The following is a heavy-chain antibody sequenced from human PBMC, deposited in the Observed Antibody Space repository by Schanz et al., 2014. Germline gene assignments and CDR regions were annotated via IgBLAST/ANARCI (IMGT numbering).Heavy chain of an antibody. Sequence: EVQLVESGGGLVQPGGSLRLSCAASGFTFSSYALHWVRQAPGKGLEWVSYVSRSTPDIYYADSVKGRFTMSRDNAKNSVFLQMNSLRAEDTAVYYCVRDSFFAFDYSGQGTLVTVSS. CDR2: VSRSTPDI. CDR1: GFTFSSYA. V-gene: IGHV3-48*01. D-gene: IGHD3-3*01. CDR3: VRDSFFAFDY. J-gene: IGHJ4*02.